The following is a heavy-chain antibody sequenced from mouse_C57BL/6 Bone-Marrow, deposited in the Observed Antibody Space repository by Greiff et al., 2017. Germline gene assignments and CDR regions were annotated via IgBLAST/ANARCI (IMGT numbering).Heavy chain of an antibody. CDR2: LYPRDGST. Sequence: QVQLKESGPELVKPGASVKLSCKASGYTFTSYDINWVKQRPGQGLEWIGWLYPRDGSTKSNEQFKGKATWTVDTSSSTAYMELHILTSEDSAVYFCARLEFDGSSGDWYFDVWGTGTTVTVSS. CDR3: ARLEFDGSSGDWYFDV. V-gene: IGHV1-85*01. CDR1: GYTFTSYD. D-gene: IGHD1-1*01. J-gene: IGHJ1*03.